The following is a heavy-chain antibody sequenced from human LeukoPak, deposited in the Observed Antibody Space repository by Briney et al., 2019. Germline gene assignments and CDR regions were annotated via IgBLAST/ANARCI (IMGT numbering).Heavy chain of an antibody. J-gene: IGHJ4*02. CDR1: GDSMSSYY. CDR3: ARNLRFGDLSPLGF. D-gene: IGHD3-10*01. Sequence: SETLSLTCTVSGDSMSSYYFSWIRQSPGKGLEWIGYIHDGGVFNYNPFLESRVTISAGTSTNQFSLSLRSVTAADTAVYYCARNLRFGDLSPLGFWGQGTLVTVSS. V-gene: IGHV4-59*01. CDR2: IHDGGVF.